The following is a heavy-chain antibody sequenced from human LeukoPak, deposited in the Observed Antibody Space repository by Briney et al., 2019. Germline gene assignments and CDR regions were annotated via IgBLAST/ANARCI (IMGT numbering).Heavy chain of an antibody. V-gene: IGHV4-30-4*01. CDR2: IYYSGST. CDR3: ARVLRYYDSSGYYWRYYFDY. Sequence: SQTLSLTCTVSGGSFSSGDYYWSWLRQPPGKGLEWIGYIYYSGSTYYNPSLKSRVTISVDTSKNQFSLKLSSVTAADTAVYYCARVLRYYDSSGYYWRYYFDYWGQGTLVTVSS. J-gene: IGHJ4*02. CDR1: GGSFSSGDYY. D-gene: IGHD3-22*01.